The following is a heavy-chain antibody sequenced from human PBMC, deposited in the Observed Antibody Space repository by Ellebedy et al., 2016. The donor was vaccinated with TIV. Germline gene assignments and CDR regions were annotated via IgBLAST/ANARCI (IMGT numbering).Heavy chain of an antibody. J-gene: IGHJ3*02. V-gene: IGHV4-39*01. CDR1: GGSISSSSYY. Sequence: GSLRLXXTVSGGSISSSSYYWGWIRQPPGKGLEWIGSIYYSGSTYYNPSLKSQVTISVDTSKNQFSLKLSSVTAADTAVYYCASPVYGSGSYAAFDIWGQGTMVTVSS. CDR3: ASPVYGSGSYAAFDI. CDR2: IYYSGST. D-gene: IGHD3-10*01.